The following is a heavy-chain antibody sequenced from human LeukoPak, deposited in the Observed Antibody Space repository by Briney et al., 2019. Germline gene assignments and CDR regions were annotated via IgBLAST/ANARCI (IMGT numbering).Heavy chain of an antibody. D-gene: IGHD6-19*01. J-gene: IGHJ4*02. CDR3: ARDRSSGWIDY. CDR2: ISSDGGST. V-gene: IGHV3-74*01. CDR1: GFTFSGYW. Sequence: GGSLRLSRAASGFTFSGYWMHWVRQAPGKGLVWVPRISSDGGSTSYADSVKGRFTISRDNAKNTMYLQLNSLRAEDTAVYYCARDRSSGWIDYWGQGTLVTVSS.